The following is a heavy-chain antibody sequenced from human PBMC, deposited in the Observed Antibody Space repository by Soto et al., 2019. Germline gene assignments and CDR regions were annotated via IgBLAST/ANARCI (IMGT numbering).Heavy chain of an antibody. J-gene: IGHJ6*02. CDR3: ARERTGYYYGMDV. CDR1: GFTVSSNY. V-gene: IGHV3-53*01. Sequence: EVQLVESGGGLIQPGGSLRLSCAASGFTVSSNYMSWVRQAPGKGLEWVSVIYSGGSTYYADSVKGRFTISRDNSKNTLYLQMNSLRAEDTAVYYCARERTGYYYGMDVWGQGTTVTVSS. D-gene: IGHD1-1*01. CDR2: IYSGGST.